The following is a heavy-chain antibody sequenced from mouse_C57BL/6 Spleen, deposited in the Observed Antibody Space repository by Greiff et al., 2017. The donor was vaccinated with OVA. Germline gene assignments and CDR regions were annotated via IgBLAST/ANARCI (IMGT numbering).Heavy chain of an antibody. CDR1: CYAFSSSW. D-gene: IGHD1-1*01. V-gene: IGHV1-82*01. J-gene: IGHJ3*01. CDR2: IYPGDGDT. Sequence: SGPELVQPGASVTISCKASCYAFSSSWMNWVKQRPGTGLEWIGRIYPGDGDTNYNGKFKGKATLTADKSSSTAYMQLSSLTSEDSAVYFCAREGRLWGKGTLVTVSA. CDR3: AREGRL.